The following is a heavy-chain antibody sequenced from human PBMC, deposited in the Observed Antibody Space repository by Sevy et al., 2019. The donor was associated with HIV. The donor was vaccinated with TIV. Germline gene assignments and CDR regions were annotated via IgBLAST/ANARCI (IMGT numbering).Heavy chain of an antibody. CDR1: GLTFSVYS. CDR2: ISSSSTYI. CDR3: ARDRDGSGSSGGYGMDV. Sequence: GGSLRLSCVASGLTFSVYSMNWVRQAPGKGLEWVSSISSSSTYIYYADSVKGRFTISRDNAKKSLYLQMNSLRAEDTAVYYCARDRDGSGSSGGYGMDVWGQRTTVTVSS. V-gene: IGHV3-21*01. J-gene: IGHJ6*02. D-gene: IGHD3-10*01.